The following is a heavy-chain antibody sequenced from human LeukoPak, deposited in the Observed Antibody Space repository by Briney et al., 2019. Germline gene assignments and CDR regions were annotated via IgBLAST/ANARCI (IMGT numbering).Heavy chain of an antibody. D-gene: IGHD3-10*01. CDR3: ASSSGPYFDY. J-gene: IGHJ4*02. CDR2: IYYSGST. CDR1: GGSISSSSYY. Sequence: SETLSLTCTVSGGSISSSSYYWGWIRQPPGKGLEWIGSIYYSGSTYYNPSLKSRVTISVDTPKNQFSLKLSSVTAADTAVYYCASSSGPYFDYWGQGTLVTVSS. V-gene: IGHV4-39*07.